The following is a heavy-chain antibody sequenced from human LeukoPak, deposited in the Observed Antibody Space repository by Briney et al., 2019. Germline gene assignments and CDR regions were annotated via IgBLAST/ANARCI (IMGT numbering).Heavy chain of an antibody. V-gene: IGHV3-23*01. J-gene: IGHJ4*02. Sequence: AGGSLRLSCAASGFTFSSYAMSWVRQAPGKGLEWVSAISGSGGSSYYADSVKGRFTISRDNSKNTLYLQMNSLRAEDTAVYYCAKDPRYGSGSYQGYWGQGTLVTVSS. D-gene: IGHD3-10*01. CDR2: ISGSGGSS. CDR1: GFTFSSYA. CDR3: AKDPRYGSGSYQGY.